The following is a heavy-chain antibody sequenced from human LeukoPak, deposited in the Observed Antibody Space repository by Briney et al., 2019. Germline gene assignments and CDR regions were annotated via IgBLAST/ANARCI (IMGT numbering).Heavy chain of an antibody. Sequence: PGRSLGLSCAASGFTFDDYAIHWVRQAPGKGLEWVSGISWDSGSIGYADSVKGRFTISRDNAKNSLYLQMNSLRAEDTALYYCAKDQDTAMAPSYGMDVWGRGTTVTVSS. CDR1: GFTFDDYA. J-gene: IGHJ6*02. CDR3: AKDQDTAMAPSYGMDV. CDR2: ISWDSGSI. D-gene: IGHD5-18*01. V-gene: IGHV3-9*01.